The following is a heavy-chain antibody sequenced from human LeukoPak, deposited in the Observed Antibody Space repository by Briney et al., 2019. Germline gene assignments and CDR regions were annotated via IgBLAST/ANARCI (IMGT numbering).Heavy chain of an antibody. Sequence: KPSETLSLTCTVSGGSISGYYWNWIRQPPGKRLEWIGYIYYSGSTNYNPSLKSRVTISVDMSKNQFSLKLTSVTPADTAVYYCARVITIIRGLDPWGQGIQVTVSS. CDR1: GGSISGYY. CDR3: ARVITIIRGLDP. V-gene: IGHV4-59*01. J-gene: IGHJ5*02. CDR2: IYYSGST. D-gene: IGHD3-10*01.